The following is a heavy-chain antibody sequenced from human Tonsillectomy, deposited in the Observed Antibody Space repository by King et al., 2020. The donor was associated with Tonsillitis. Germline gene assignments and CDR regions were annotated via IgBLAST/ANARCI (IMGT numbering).Heavy chain of an antibody. CDR1: GFSFSDYS. CDR3: ARPTPPCGYAGSYYYYGMDG. Sequence: VQLVESGGGLVKPGGSLRLSCAASGFSFSDYSMNWVRQAPGKGLEWVSSISSSSSSIYYADSVKGRFTNSRDNAKNSLYLQMNSLSAEDTAVCYCARPTPPCGYAGSYYYYGMDGWGEGTMIIVSS. J-gene: IGHJ6*04. CDR2: ISSSSSSI. D-gene: IGHD5-12*01. V-gene: IGHV3-21*04.